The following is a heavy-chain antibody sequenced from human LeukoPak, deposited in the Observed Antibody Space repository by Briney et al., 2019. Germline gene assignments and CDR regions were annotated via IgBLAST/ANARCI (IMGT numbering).Heavy chain of an antibody. V-gene: IGHV4-61*08. J-gene: IGHJ4*01. CDR2: VYHNGNI. CDR3: AREYSAFDH. Sequence: PSETLSLTCTVSGDPITSHSDYKWTWIRQPPGKGLEWIGYVYHNGNINYTPFLGSRLTISVDTSKNQFSLRLTSVTAADTAVYCCAREYSAFDHWGHGTLVTVSS. D-gene: IGHD4-11*01. CDR1: GDPITSHSDY.